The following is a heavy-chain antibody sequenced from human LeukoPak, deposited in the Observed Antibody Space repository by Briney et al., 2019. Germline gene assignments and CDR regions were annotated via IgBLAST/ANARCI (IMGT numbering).Heavy chain of an antibody. Sequence: GGSLRLSCAASGLTFSSYGMHWVRQATGKGLEWVSAIGTAGDTYYPGSVKGRFTISRENAKNSLYLQMNSLRAGDTAVYYCARFRGYSYGYQPWGQGTLVTVSS. CDR3: ARFRGYSYGYQP. CDR2: IGTAGDT. D-gene: IGHD5-18*01. CDR1: GLTFSSYG. V-gene: IGHV3-13*01. J-gene: IGHJ5*02.